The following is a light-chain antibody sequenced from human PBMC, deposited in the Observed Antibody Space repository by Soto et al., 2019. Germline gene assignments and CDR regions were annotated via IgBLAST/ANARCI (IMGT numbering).Light chain of an antibody. CDR2: DAS. CDR1: QDVSIF. Sequence: EILLAQSPATLSLSPGDRATLSCKASQDVSIFLAWYQQKPGQAPRLLIHDASNRATGVPARFSGSGSGRDFTLTITSLEPEDFAVYYCQQRSTWLYTFGQGTKLEV. J-gene: IGKJ2*01. CDR3: QQRSTWLYT. V-gene: IGKV3-11*02.